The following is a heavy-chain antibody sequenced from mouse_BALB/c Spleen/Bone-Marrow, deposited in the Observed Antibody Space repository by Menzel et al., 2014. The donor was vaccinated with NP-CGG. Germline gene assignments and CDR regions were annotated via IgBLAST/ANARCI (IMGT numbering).Heavy chain of an antibody. CDR2: INLSNGGT. CDR3: TRSNYGYWYFDV. D-gene: IGHD1-1*01. V-gene: IGHV1S81*02. Sequence: VQLQQSGAELVKPGASVKLSCKASGYTFTRYYMYWIKQRPGQGLEWIGEINLSNGGTHFNEKFKSKATLTVDKSSSTAYMQLSSLTSGDSAVYYCTRSNYGYWYFDVWGAGTTVTVSS. CDR1: GYTFTRYY. J-gene: IGHJ1*01.